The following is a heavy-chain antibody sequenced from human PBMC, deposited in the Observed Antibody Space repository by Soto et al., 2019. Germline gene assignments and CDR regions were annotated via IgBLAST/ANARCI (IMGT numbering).Heavy chain of an antibody. CDR1: GFTFSSYA. J-gene: IGHJ1*01. D-gene: IGHD1-26*01. CDR2: ISGSGGST. CDR3: ANGRGSYGGYFQH. Sequence: GGSLRLSCAASGFTFSSYAMSWVRQAPGKGLEWVSAISGSGGSTYYADSVKGRFTISRDNSKNTLYLQMNSLRAEDTAVYYCANGRGSYGGYFQHWGQGTLVTVSS. V-gene: IGHV3-23*01.